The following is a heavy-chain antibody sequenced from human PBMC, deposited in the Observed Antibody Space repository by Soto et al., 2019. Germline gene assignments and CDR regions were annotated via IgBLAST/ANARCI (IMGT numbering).Heavy chain of an antibody. J-gene: IGHJ4*02. D-gene: IGHD6-13*01. Sequence: GGSLRLSCAASGFTFSSYAMSWVRKAQGKGLEWVSAISGSGGSTYYADSVKGRFTISRDNSKNTLYLQMNSLRAEDTAVYYCAKDRRAPGIAAAGLDYWGQGTLVTVSS. V-gene: IGHV3-23*01. CDR1: GFTFSSYA. CDR3: AKDRRAPGIAAAGLDY. CDR2: ISGSGGST.